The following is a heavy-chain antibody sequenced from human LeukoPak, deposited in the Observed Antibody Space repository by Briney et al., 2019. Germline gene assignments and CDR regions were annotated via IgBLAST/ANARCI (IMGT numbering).Heavy chain of an antibody. Sequence: ASVKVSCKASGYTFTGYYMHWVRQAPGQGLEWMGWINPNSGGTNYAQKFQGRVTMTRDTSISTAHMELSRLRSDDTAVYYCAVGVYYYDSSGIGLLDYWGQGTLVTVSS. CDR3: AVGVYYYDSSGIGLLDY. J-gene: IGHJ4*02. CDR1: GYTFTGYY. D-gene: IGHD3-22*01. CDR2: INPNSGGT. V-gene: IGHV1-2*02.